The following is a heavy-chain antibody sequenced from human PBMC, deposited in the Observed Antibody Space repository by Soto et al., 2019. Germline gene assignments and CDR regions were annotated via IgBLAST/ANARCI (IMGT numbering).Heavy chain of an antibody. V-gene: IGHV3-7*01. CDR1: GFTFSSYW. Sequence: PGGSLRLSCAASGFTFSSYWMSWVRQAPGKGLEWVANIKQDGSEKYYVDSVKGRFTISRDNAKNSLYLQMNSLRAEDTAVYYCARDLLITIFGVVIPHDAFDIWGQGTMVTVSS. CDR2: IKQDGSEK. J-gene: IGHJ3*02. D-gene: IGHD3-3*01. CDR3: ARDLLITIFGVVIPHDAFDI.